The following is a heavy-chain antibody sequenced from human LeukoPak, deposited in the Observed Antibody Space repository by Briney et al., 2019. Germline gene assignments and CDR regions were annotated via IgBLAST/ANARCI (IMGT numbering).Heavy chain of an antibody. CDR2: IYSGGGT. J-gene: IGHJ6*02. Sequence: GGSLRLSCAASGFTVSSNYMNWVRQAPGKGLEWVSVIYSGGGTYYADSVKGRFTISRDNSKNTLYLQMYSLRADDTAVYYCAGASPGRVAAGNFYAMDVWGQGITVTVSS. D-gene: IGHD6-13*01. CDR3: AGASPGRVAAGNFYAMDV. CDR1: GFTVSSNY. V-gene: IGHV3-53*01.